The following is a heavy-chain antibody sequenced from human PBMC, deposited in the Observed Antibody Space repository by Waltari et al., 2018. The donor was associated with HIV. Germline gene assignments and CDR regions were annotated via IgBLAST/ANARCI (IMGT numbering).Heavy chain of an antibody. CDR1: GGSISSSSYY. Sequence: QLQLQESGPGLVKPSETLSLTCTVSGGSISSSSYYWGWIRQPPGKGLEWIGSFYYSGSTYDNPSLESRVTISVDTSKNQFSLKVSSVTAADTAVYYCARRCAIAAAGTYSYGMDVWGQGTTVTVSS. CDR2: FYYSGST. V-gene: IGHV4-39*01. CDR3: ARRCAIAAAGTYSYGMDV. D-gene: IGHD6-13*01. J-gene: IGHJ6*02.